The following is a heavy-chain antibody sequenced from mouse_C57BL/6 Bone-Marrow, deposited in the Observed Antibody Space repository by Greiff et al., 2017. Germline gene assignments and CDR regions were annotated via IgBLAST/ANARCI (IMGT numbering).Heavy chain of an antibody. V-gene: IGHV14-4*01. CDR3: TSITTVAYYAMDY. Sequence: VQLQQSGAELVRPGASVKLSCTASGFNIKDDYMHWVKQRPEQGLEWIGWFDPENGDTEYASKFQGKATITADTSSNTAYLQLSSLTSEDTAVYYCTSITTVAYYAMDYWGQGTSVTVSS. J-gene: IGHJ4*01. CDR1: GFNIKDDY. CDR2: FDPENGDT. D-gene: IGHD1-1*01.